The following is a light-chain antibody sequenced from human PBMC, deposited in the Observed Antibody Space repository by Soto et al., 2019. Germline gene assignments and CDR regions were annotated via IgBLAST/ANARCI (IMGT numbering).Light chain of an antibody. CDR2: DAS. CDR3: QQRSNWPQT. CDR1: QSVSSY. Sequence: EIVLTQSPATLSLSPGERATLSCRASQSVSSYLAWYQQKPGQAPRLLIYDASNRATGIPARFSGSGSGTDFTLPISSLEPEDFAVNYCQQRSNWPQTFGQGTKVEIK. J-gene: IGKJ1*01. V-gene: IGKV3-11*01.